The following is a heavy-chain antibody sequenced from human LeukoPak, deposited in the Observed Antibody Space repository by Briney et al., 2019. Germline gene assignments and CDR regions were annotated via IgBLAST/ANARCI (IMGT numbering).Heavy chain of an antibody. CDR3: ARGRSVNMIVTDAFDV. J-gene: IGHJ3*01. CDR2: ISAYNGNT. V-gene: IGHV1-18*01. D-gene: IGHD3-22*01. Sequence: ASVKVSCKASGYTFTSYGISWVRLAPGQGLEWMGWISAYNGNTNYAQKLQGRVTMTTDTSTSTAYMELRSLRSDDTAVYYCARGRSVNMIVTDAFDVWGQGTMVTVSS. CDR1: GYTFTSYG.